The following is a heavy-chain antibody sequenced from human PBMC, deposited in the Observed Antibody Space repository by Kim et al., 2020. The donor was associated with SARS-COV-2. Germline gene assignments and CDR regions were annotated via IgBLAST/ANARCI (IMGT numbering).Heavy chain of an antibody. CDR3: AADSSGAYYGMDV. Sequence: TATVKGRFTISKANSKNSLHLNMNSLKAEDTAVYYCAADSSGAYYGMDVWGQGTLVTVSS. V-gene: IGHV3-15*01. D-gene: IGHD6-25*01. J-gene: IGHJ6*02.